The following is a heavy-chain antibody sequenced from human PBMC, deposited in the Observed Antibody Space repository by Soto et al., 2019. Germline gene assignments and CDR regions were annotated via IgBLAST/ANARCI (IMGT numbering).Heavy chain of an antibody. CDR3: ASPIVGIATNWFDP. D-gene: IGHD6-13*01. CDR1: GGSISSSSYY. V-gene: IGHV4-39*01. Sequence: PSETLSLTCTVSGGSISSSSYYWGWIRQPPGKGLEWIGSIYYSGSTYYNPSLKSRVTISVDTSKNQFSLKLSSVTAADTAVYYCASPIVGIATNWFDPWGQGTLVTVSS. CDR2: IYYSGST. J-gene: IGHJ5*02.